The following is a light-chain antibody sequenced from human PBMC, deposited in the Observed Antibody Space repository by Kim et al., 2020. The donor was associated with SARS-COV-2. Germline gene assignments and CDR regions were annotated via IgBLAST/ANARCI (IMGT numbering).Light chain of an antibody. CDR1: SRDVGAYTY. CDR3: CSCAGTYTWV. CDR2: DVN. Sequence: GQSVTISCAGASRDVGAYTYVYWYQQHPGRAPKRMICDVNRRPSGGPDRFSGSKSGNTASLTISGLQTEDEADYYCCSCAGTYTWVFGGGTQLTVL. V-gene: IGLV2-11*03. J-gene: IGLJ3*02.